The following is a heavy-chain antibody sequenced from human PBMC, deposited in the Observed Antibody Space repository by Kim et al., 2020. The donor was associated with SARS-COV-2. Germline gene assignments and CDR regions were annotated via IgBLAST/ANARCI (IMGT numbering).Heavy chain of an antibody. CDR3: AKDSSSWNFDY. J-gene: IGHJ4*02. CDR2: ISYDGSNK. CDR1: GFTFSSYG. D-gene: IGHD6-13*01. Sequence: GGSLRLSCAASGFTFSSYGMHWVRQAPGKGLEWVAVISYDGSNKYYADSVKGRFTISRDNSKNTLYLQMNSLRAEDTAVYYCAKDSSSWNFDYWGQGTLVTVSS. V-gene: IGHV3-30*18.